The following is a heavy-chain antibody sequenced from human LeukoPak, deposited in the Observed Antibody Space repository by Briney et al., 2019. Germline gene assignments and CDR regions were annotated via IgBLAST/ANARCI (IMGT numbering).Heavy chain of an antibody. D-gene: IGHD6-13*01. J-gene: IGHJ3*02. CDR2: ISSSGSTI. V-gene: IGHV3-11*01. CDR3: ARDPGSSWYDAFDI. CDR1: GFTFSDCY. Sequence: GGSLRLSCAASGFTFSDCYMSWIRQAPGKGLEWVSYISSSGSTIYYADSVKGRFTISRDNAKNSLYLQMNSLRAEDTAVYYCARDPGSSWYDAFDIWGQGTIVTVSS.